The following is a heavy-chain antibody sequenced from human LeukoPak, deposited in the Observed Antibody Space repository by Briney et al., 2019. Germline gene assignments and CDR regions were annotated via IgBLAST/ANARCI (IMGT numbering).Heavy chain of an antibody. Sequence: PSETLSLTCTVSGYSISSGYYWGWIPQPPGKGLEWIGSIYHSGSTYYNPSLKSRVTISVDTSKNQFSLKLSSVTAADTAVYYCARGRLYYYDSSGYSHDAFDIWGQGTMVTVSS. CDR3: ARGRLYYYDSSGYSHDAFDI. V-gene: IGHV4-38-2*02. J-gene: IGHJ3*02. D-gene: IGHD3-22*01. CDR2: IYHSGST. CDR1: GYSISSGYY.